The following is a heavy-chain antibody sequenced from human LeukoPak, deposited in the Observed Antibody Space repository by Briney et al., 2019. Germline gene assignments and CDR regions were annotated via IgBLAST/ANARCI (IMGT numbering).Heavy chain of an antibody. V-gene: IGHV5-51*01. D-gene: IGHD2-2*01. J-gene: IGHJ4*02. CDR1: GYSFTSYW. CDR2: ISPDGSDT. Sequence: GESLKISCKGSGYSFTSYWIGWVRQMPGKGLEWMGIISPDGSDTRYSPSFQGQVTISADKSISTAYLQWSSLKASDTAMYYCARLTSSWSFDYRGQGTLVTVSS. CDR3: ARLTSSWSFDY.